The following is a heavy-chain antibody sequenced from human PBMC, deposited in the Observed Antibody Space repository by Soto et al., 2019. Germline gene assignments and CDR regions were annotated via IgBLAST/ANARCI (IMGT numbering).Heavy chain of an antibody. CDR3: ARASAYTATDFDY. Sequence: TLSLTCTVSGGSISSGDYYWCWIRQPPGKGLEWIGSIFYSGNTHYNPALRSRLTISVDTSKNQFSLKLSSVTAADTAVYYCARASAYTATDFDYWGQGTLVTVSS. D-gene: IGHD2-15*01. V-gene: IGHV4-30-4*01. CDR2: IFYSGNT. J-gene: IGHJ4*02. CDR1: GGSISSGDYY.